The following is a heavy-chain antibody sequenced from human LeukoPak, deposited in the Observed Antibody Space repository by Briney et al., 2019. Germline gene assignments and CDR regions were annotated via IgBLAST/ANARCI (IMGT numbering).Heavy chain of an antibody. CDR3: AREEAHDAFDI. J-gene: IGHJ3*02. CDR2: MNPNSGNT. V-gene: IGHV1-8*01. Sequence: ASVTVSCTASGYTFTSNDINWVRQATGQGLEWMGWMNPNSGNTGYAQKFQGRVTMTRNTSISTAYMELSSLRSEDTAVYYCAREEAHDAFDIWGQGTMVTVSS. CDR1: GYTFTSND.